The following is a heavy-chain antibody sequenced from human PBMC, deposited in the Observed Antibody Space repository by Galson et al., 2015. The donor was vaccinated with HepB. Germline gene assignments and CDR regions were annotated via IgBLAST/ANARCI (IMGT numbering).Heavy chain of an antibody. Sequence: PALVKPTQTLTLTCTVSGFSLTNSRMGVSWIRQPPGKALEWLAHIFSNDEKSYSTSLKTRVTISKDTSKSQVVLTMTNMDPVDTATYYCARILRMGAPRDRVNDTFDIWGQGTMVTVSS. D-gene: IGHD1-26*01. CDR2: IFSNDEK. CDR3: ARILRMGAPRDRVNDTFDI. V-gene: IGHV2-26*01. CDR1: GFSLTNSRMG. J-gene: IGHJ3*02.